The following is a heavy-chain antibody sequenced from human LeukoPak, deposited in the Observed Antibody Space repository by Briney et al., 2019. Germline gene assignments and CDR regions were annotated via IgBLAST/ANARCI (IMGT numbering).Heavy chain of an antibody. CDR2: IYYSGST. CDR1: GASITTYS. V-gene: IGHV4-59*01. J-gene: IGHJ4*02. Sequence: SETLSLTCIVSGASITTYSWNWLRQPPGKGLEWIGYIYYSGSTNYNPSLKSRVTISVDTSKNQFSLKLSSVTAADTAVYYCARDRRAGEMDYWGQGTLVTVSS. D-gene: IGHD3-16*01. CDR3: ARDRRAGEMDY.